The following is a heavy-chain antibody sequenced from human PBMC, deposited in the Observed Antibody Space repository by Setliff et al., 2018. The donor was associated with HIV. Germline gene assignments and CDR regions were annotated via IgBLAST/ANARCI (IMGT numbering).Heavy chain of an antibody. CDR3: ATHRWYSGSYLRDY. CDR2: FDPEKSEK. J-gene: IGHJ4*02. D-gene: IGHD1-26*01. Sequence: ASVKVSCKVSGHTLTELSMHWVRQAPGKGLEWMGGFDPEKSEKIYAQKLQGRVTMTEDTSTDTAYMELGSLRSEDTAVYYCATHRWYSGSYLRDYWGQGTLVTVS. V-gene: IGHV1-24*01. CDR1: GHTLTELS.